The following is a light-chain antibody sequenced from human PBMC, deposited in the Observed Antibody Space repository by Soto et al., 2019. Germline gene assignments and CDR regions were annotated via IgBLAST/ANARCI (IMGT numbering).Light chain of an antibody. CDR2: EVS. V-gene: IGLV2-14*01. Sequence: QSALTQPASVSGSPGQSITISCTGTNSDVGGYNYVSWYQQHPGKVPKLMIYEVSNRPSGVFDRFSASKSANTASLTISGLQAEDEADYYCSSYTSDSTWVFGGGTKLTVL. CDR1: NSDVGGYNY. CDR3: SSYTSDSTWV. J-gene: IGLJ3*02.